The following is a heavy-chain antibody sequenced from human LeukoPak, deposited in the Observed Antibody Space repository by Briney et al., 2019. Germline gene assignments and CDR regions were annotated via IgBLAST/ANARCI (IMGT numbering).Heavy chain of an antibody. CDR1: GYTFSTYY. J-gene: IGHJ4*02. CDR3: ARSARYSGSYGLVDY. V-gene: IGHV1-46*01. CDR2: IIPSDGFT. Sequence: ASVKVSCKASGYTFSTYYVHWVRQAPGQGLEWMGMIIPSDGFTSYAQKFQGRVTMTRDMSTSTVYMELSRLRSDDTAVYSCARSARYSGSYGLVDYWGQGTLVTVSS. D-gene: IGHD1-26*01.